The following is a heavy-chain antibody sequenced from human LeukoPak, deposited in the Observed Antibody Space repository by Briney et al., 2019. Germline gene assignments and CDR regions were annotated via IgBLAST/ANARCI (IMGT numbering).Heavy chain of an antibody. D-gene: IGHD3-22*01. CDR2: ISYDGSNK. CDR3: ATYYYDSSGYYPHFDY. J-gene: IGHJ4*02. CDR1: GFTFSSYA. V-gene: IGHV3-30-3*01. Sequence: GGSLRLSCAASGFTFSSYAMHWVRQAPGKGLEWVAVISYDGSNKYYADSVKGRFTISRDNSKNTLYLQMNSLRAEDTAVYYCATYYYDSSGYYPHFDYWGQGTLVTVFS.